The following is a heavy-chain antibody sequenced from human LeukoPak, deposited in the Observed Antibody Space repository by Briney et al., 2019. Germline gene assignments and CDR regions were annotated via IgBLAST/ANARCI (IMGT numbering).Heavy chain of an antibody. CDR1: GDSIISGSYY. CDR2: IYYSGNI. J-gene: IGHJ4*02. CDR3: ARVVLQLWAIDY. D-gene: IGHD5-18*01. Sequence: SETLSLTCTVSGDSIISGSYYWGWIRQPPGRGLEWIGSIYYSGNIYYNPSLKSRVTISVDTSNNEFSLRLTSVTAADTAVYYCARVVLQLWAIDYWGQGTLVTVSS. V-gene: IGHV4-39*07.